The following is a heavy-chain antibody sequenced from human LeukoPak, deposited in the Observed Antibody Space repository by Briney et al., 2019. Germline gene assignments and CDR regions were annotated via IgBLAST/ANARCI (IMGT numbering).Heavy chain of an antibody. CDR2: VYYSGTI. CDR1: GGSISSNNYY. Sequence: SETLSLTCTVSGGSISSNNYYWGWIRQPPGKGLEWIGSVYYSGTIYYNPSLKSRVTICADTSKNQFSLKLSSVTAADTAVYFCARLSPWEFTYYYYYMDVWGKGTTVTVSS. D-gene: IGHD3-10*01. V-gene: IGHV4-39*01. J-gene: IGHJ6*03. CDR3: ARLSPWEFTYYYYYMDV.